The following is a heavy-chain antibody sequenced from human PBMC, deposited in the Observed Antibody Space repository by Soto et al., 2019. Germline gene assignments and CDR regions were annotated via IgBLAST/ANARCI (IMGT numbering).Heavy chain of an antibody. CDR1: GYTSSGYTSFNYG. D-gene: IGHD2-2*03. Sequence: ASVKVSCKPSGYTSSGYTSFNYGITWVRQAPGQGLEWMGWINPNSGGTNYAQKFQGRVTMTRDTSISTAYMELSRLRSDDKAVYYCARGGYCSSTSCYYWFDPWGQGTLVTVSS. CDR2: INPNSGGT. V-gene: IGHV1-2*02. CDR3: ARGGYCSSTSCYYWFDP. J-gene: IGHJ5*02.